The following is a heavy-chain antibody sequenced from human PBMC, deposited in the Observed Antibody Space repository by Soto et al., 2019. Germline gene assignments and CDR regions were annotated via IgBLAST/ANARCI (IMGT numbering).Heavy chain of an antibody. CDR1: GYTLTELS. CDR3: ARIVVVAATRWFDP. V-gene: IGHV1-24*01. J-gene: IGHJ5*02. D-gene: IGHD2-15*01. Sequence: ASVKVSCKVSGYTLTELSMHWVRQAPGKGLEWMGGFDPEDGETIYAQKFQGRVTMTEDTSTDTAYMELSSLRSGDTAVYYCARIVVVAATRWFDPWGQGTLVTVSS. CDR2: FDPEDGET.